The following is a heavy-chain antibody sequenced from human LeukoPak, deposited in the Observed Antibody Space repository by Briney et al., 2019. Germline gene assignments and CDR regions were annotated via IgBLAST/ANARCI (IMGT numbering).Heavy chain of an antibody. CDR1: GFTFSSYW. V-gene: IGHV3-48*04. CDR3: AKDRGWELLFFDY. J-gene: IGHJ4*02. Sequence: HPGGSLRLSCAASGFTFSSYWMSWVRQAPGKGLEWVSYISSSGSTIYYADSVKGRFTISRDNAKNSLYLQMNSLRAEDTAVYYCAKDRGWELLFFDYWGQGTLVTVSS. CDR2: ISSSGSTI. D-gene: IGHD1-26*01.